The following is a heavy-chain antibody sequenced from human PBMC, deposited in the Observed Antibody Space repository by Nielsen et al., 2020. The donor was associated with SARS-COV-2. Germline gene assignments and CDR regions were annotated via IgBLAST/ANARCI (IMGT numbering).Heavy chain of an antibody. V-gene: IGHV3-30-3*01. CDR2: ISYDGSNK. CDR3: ARTYGGSDHFDY. J-gene: IGHJ4*02. Sequence: GESLKISCAASGFTFSSYAMHWVRQAPGKGLEWVAVISYDGSNKYYADSVKGRFTISRDNSKNTLYLQMNSLRAEDTAVYYCARTYGGSDHFDYWGQGTLVTVSS. CDR1: GFTFSSYA. D-gene: IGHD1-26*01.